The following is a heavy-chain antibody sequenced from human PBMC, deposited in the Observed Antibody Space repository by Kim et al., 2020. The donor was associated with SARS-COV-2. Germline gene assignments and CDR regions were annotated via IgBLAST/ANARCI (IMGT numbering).Heavy chain of an antibody. D-gene: IGHD2-15*01. CDR2: IWYDGSNK. CDR1: GFTFSSYG. V-gene: IGHV3-33*06. CDR3: AKAGLGYCSGGSCYPWGWFDP. Sequence: GGSLRLSCAASGFTFSSYGMHWVRQAPGKGLEWVAVIWYDGSNKYYADSVKGRFTISRDNSKNTLYLQMHSLRAEDTAVYYCAKAGLGYCSGGSCYPWGWFDPWGQGSLVTVSS. J-gene: IGHJ5*02.